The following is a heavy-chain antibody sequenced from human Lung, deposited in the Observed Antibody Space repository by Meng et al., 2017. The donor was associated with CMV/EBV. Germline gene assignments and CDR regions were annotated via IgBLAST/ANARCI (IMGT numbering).Heavy chain of an antibody. V-gene: IGHV1-18*01. D-gene: IGHD3-9*01. CDR3: ARDGYFDWLVPRLAAGRLEAQKDAYYYGMDV. CDR2: ISAYNGNT. J-gene: IGHJ6*02. CDR1: GYTFTSYG. Sequence: ASXXVSXKASGYTFTSYGISWVRQAPGQGLEWMGWISAYNGNTNYAQKLQGRVTMITDTSTSTAYMELRSLRSDDTAVYYCARDGYFDWLVPRLAAGRLEAQKDAYYYGMDVWGQGTTVTVSS.